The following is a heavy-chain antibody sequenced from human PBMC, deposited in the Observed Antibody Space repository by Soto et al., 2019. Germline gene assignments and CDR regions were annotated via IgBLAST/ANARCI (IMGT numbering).Heavy chain of an antibody. CDR2: INHSGST. D-gene: IGHD6-6*01. CDR3: ARSWYSSSFYYYYYYMDV. CDR1: GGSFSGYY. Sequence: SETLSLTCAVYGGSFSGYYWSWIRQPPGKGLEWIGEINHSGSTNYNPSLKSRVTISVDTSKNQFSLKLSSVTAADTAVYYCARSWYSSSFYYYYYYMDVWGKGTTVT. J-gene: IGHJ6*03. V-gene: IGHV4-34*01.